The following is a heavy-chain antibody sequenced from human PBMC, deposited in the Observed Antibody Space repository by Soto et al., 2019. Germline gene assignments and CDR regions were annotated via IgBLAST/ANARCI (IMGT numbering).Heavy chain of an antibody. V-gene: IGHV4-30-4*01. Sequence: QVQLQESGPGLVKPSQTLSLICTVSGGSISSADSHWSWIRQPPGTGLEWIGCISYSGSTSYTPSLKSRVTISLHTSKNQFPLNLISVTAADTAVYYCVRVRTGTSKYDYWGQGTLVTVSS. CDR1: GGSISSADSH. CDR2: ISYSGST. CDR3: VRVRTGTSKYDY. D-gene: IGHD1-1*01. J-gene: IGHJ4*02.